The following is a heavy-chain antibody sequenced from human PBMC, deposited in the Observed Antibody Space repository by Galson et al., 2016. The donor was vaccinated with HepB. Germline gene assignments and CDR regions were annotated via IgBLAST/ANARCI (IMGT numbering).Heavy chain of an antibody. Sequence: SETLSLTCTVSGGSISGYYWSWIRQPPGKGLEWIGYIYYSGTTSYNPSLKSRLTISVDPSKNQFPLKLSSVTAADTAVYYRARPARPYSGCDPFDYWGQGTLVTVSS. CDR3: ARPARPYSGCDPFDY. J-gene: IGHJ4*02. V-gene: IGHV4-59*01. D-gene: IGHD5-12*01. CDR1: GGSISGYY. CDR2: IYYSGTT.